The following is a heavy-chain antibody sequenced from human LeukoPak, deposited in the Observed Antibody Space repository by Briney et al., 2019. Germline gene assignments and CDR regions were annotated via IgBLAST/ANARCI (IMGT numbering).Heavy chain of an antibody. CDR3: ARGRSAAGKFDY. CDR1: GGSFSGYY. D-gene: IGHD6-13*01. CDR2: INHSGST. V-gene: IGHV4-34*01. J-gene: IGHJ4*02. Sequence: PSETLSLTCAVYGGSFSGYYWSWTRQPPGKGLEWIGEINHSGSTNYNPSLKSRVTISVDTSKNQFSLKLSAVTAADTAVYYCARGRSAAGKFDYWGQGTLVTVSS.